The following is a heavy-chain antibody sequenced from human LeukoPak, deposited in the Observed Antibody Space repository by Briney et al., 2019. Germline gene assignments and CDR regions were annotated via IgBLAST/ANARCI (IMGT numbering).Heavy chain of an antibody. CDR3: AKRYCSSTSCYDGYGMDV. Sequence: GGSLRLSCAASGFTVSSNYMNWVRQAPGKGLEWVSATSGSGGSTYYADSVKGRFTISRDNSKNTLYLQMNSLRAEDTAVYYCAKRYCSSTSCYDGYGMDVWAKGPRSPSP. CDR2: TSGSGGST. D-gene: IGHD2-2*01. V-gene: IGHV3-23*01. J-gene: IGHJ6*02. CDR1: GFTVSSNY.